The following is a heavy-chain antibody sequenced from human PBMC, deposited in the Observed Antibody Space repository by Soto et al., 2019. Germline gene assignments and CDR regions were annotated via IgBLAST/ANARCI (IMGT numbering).Heavy chain of an antibody. V-gene: IGHV2-26*01. CDR3: ARILRALPFDF. Sequence: SGPTLVNPTETLPLTCAVSGFSLRNSRMGVTCIRQPPWKALEWLAHIFSSDDRSYSTSLKSRLTISQDTSENQVILTMTNMAPEDSATYFCARILRALPFDFWGQGTQVTVSS. D-gene: IGHD1-26*01. J-gene: IGHJ4*02. CDR2: IFSSDDR. CDR1: GFSLRNSRMG.